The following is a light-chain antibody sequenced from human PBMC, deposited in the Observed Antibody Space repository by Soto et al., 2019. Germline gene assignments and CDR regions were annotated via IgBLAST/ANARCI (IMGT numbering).Light chain of an antibody. V-gene: IGLV2-14*01. J-gene: IGLJ1*01. CDR2: EVN. CDR3: TSYTDSRTYV. Sequence: QSALTQPASVSGSPGQSITISCTGTSSDVGGYNYVSWYQQHPGKAPKLMIYEVNNRPSGVSNRFSGSKSGNTASLAISGLQAEDEADYYCTSYTDSRTYVFGSGTKVTVL. CDR1: SSDVGGYNY.